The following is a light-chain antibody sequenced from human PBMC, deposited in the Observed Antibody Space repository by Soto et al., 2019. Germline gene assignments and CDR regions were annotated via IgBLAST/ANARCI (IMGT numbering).Light chain of an antibody. J-gene: IGLJ3*02. CDR2: VNN. CDR1: SSNIGAGYD. CDR3: QSYDSSLSASV. Sequence: QSVLTQPPSVSGAPGQRVTISCTGSSSNIGAGYDVHWYQQVTGTAPKLLIYVNNNRPSGGPDRFSGSKSGTSASLVITGLQAEDEADYYCQSYDSSLSASVFGGGTKVTVL. V-gene: IGLV1-40*01.